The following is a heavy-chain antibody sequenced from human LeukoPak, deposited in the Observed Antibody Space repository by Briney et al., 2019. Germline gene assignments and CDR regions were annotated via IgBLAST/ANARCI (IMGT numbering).Heavy chain of an antibody. J-gene: IGHJ5*02. V-gene: IGHV4-34*01. Sequence: SETLSLTCAVYGGSFSGYYWSWIRQPPGKGLEWIGEINHSGSTNYNPSLKSRVTISVDTSKNQFFLKLSSVTAADTAVYYCASASEAGWFDPWGQGTLVTVSS. D-gene: IGHD6-13*01. CDR1: GGSFSGYY. CDR2: INHSGST. CDR3: ASASEAGWFDP.